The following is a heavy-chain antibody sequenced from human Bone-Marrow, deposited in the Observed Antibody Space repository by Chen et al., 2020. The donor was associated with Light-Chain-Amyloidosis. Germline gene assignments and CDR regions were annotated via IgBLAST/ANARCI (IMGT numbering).Heavy chain of an antibody. CDR2: MSGSGGSR. CDR3: AKDISYDDILPGYPADAFDI. J-gene: IGHJ3*02. Sequence: EVQLVESGGGLLQRGGSLRLSCAASGFAFSSYAMSWVRQAPGKGLEWVSTMSGSGGSRYCGDAVKGWLTMSRDNSKNALFLQRNSLRAEDTAVDYCAKDISYDDILPGYPADAFDIWGQGKMVTVSS. CDR1: GFAFSSYA. V-gene: IGHV3-23*04. D-gene: IGHD3-9*01.